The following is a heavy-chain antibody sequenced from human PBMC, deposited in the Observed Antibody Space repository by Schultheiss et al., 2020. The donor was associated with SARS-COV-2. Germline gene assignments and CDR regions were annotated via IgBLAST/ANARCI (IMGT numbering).Heavy chain of an antibody. Sequence: GGSLRLSCEGSGYNFNTYWIGWVRQTPGKGLEWMGIIYPGDSDTRYSPSVQGQVTISADKSISTAYLRWSSLKASDTAMYYCARPRSGFDYGSIDYWGQGTLVTVSS. D-gene: IGHD3-10*01. CDR2: IYPGDSDT. CDR1: GYNFNTYW. J-gene: IGHJ4*02. CDR3: ARPRSGFDYGSIDY. V-gene: IGHV5-51*01.